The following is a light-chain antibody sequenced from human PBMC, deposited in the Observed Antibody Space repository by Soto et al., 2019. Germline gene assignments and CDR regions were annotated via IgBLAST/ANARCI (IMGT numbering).Light chain of an antibody. CDR3: QQRSNWPPVIT. CDR2: DAS. V-gene: IGKV3-11*01. Sequence: EIVLTQSPATLSLSPGERATLSCRASQTFSSHLAWYQQKPGQAPRLLIYDASKRATGIPARFSGRGSGTDFTLTISGLEPEDVAVYYCQQRSNWPPVITFGQGTRLEIK. CDR1: QTFSSH. J-gene: IGKJ5*01.